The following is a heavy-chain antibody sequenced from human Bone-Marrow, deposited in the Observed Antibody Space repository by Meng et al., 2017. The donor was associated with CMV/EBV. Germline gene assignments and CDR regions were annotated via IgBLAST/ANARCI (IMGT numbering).Heavy chain of an antibody. V-gene: IGHV4-39*07. CDR1: GGSISSSSYY. J-gene: IGHJ6*02. Sequence: SETLSLTCTVSGGSISSSSYYWGWIRQPPGKGLEWIGSIYYSGSTYYNPSLKSRVTISVDTSKNQFSLKLSSVTAADTAVYYCARVPSQTGYSSSRYLLTYYYYYGMDVWGQGTTVTVSS. CDR3: ARVPSQTGYSSSRYLLTYYYYYGMDV. D-gene: IGHD6-13*01. CDR2: IYYSGST.